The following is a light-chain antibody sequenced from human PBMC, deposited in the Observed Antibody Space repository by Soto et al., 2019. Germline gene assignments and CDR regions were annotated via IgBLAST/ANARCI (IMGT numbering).Light chain of an antibody. Sequence: SVLTPPPSVSAAPGQKVTMSRSGGSSNIGNYYVSWHQQLPGTAPNLLIYENDKRPSGIPDRFSGSKSGTSATLGITGLQTGDEADYYCGTWDSSLSIFVFGTGTKVTVL. J-gene: IGLJ1*01. CDR1: SSNIGNYY. CDR3: GTWDSSLSIFV. CDR2: END. V-gene: IGLV1-51*02.